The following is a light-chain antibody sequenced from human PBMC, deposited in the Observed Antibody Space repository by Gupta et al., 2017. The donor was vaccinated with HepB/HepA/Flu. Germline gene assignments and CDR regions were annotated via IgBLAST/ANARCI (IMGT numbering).Light chain of an antibody. CDR2: KDN. CDR1: KLGDKY. J-gene: IGLJ2*01. Sequence: SSELTQPPSMSVSPGPTASITCSGNKLGDKYVWGYQQKPGQSPRLVIYKDNKRTTGVPERFSGSNSGNTATLTIRGTQAVDEDDYYCQAGDTNTAVFGGGTMLTVL. V-gene: IGLV3-1*01. CDR3: QAGDTNTAV.